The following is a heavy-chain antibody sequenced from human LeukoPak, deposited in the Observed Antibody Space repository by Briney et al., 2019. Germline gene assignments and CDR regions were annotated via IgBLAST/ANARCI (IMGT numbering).Heavy chain of an antibody. CDR2: IFSSGST. Sequence: PSETLSLTCTVSGGSSSSDYWTWIRQPPGKGLEWIGYIFSSGSTNSNPSLKSRVTISIDTSKNQFSLKLSSVTAADTAVYYCAASGSPHYFDYWGQGTLVTVSS. CDR3: AASGSPHYFDY. D-gene: IGHD1-26*01. CDR1: GGSSSSDY. V-gene: IGHV4-4*08. J-gene: IGHJ4*02.